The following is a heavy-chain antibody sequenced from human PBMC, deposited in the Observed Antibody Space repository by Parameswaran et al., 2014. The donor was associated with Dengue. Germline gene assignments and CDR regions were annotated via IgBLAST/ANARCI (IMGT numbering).Heavy chain of an antibody. D-gene: IGHD6-13*01. CDR2: IYSGGST. V-gene: IGHV3-66*02. Sequence: RWIRQPPGKGLEWVSVIYSGGSTYYADSVKGRFTISRDNSKNTLYLQMNSLRAEDTAVYYCASCSSSWTGFYYYYGMDVWGQGTTVTVSS. CDR3: ASCSSSWTGFYYYYGMDV. J-gene: IGHJ6*02.